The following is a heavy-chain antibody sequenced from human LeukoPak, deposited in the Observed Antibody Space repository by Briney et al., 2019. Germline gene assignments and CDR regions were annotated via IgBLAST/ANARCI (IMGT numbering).Heavy chain of an antibody. V-gene: IGHV3-23*01. D-gene: IGHD6-6*01. Sequence: GGSLRLSCAASGFTFSSYAMSWVRQAPGAGLEWVSVISGSGGSTYYADSVKGRFTISRDNSKNTLYLQMNSLRAEDTAVYYCARDLAAPYGNWFDPWGQGTLVTVSS. CDR3: ARDLAAPYGNWFDP. CDR2: ISGSGGST. J-gene: IGHJ5*02. CDR1: GFTFSSYA.